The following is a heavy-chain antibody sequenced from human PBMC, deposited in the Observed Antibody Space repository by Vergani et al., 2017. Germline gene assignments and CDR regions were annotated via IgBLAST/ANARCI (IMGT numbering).Heavy chain of an antibody. CDR3: GRGSDNYN. CDR2: IKNTGDST. CDR1: GFTMSTYA. V-gene: IGHV3-23*01. D-gene: IGHD5-24*01. Sequence: EVQVLESGGGLVQPGGSLRLSCTASGFTMSTYAMSWVRQGHGQGLEWVSSIKNTGDSTHYADSVKGRFTISRDNSKNTLYLQMNSLRVEDTAVYYCGRGSDNYNWGQGTLVTVSS. J-gene: IGHJ4*02.